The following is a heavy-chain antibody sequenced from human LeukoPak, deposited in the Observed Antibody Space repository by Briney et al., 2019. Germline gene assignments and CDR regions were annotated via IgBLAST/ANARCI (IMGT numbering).Heavy chain of an antibody. J-gene: IGHJ6*03. Sequence: ASVKVSCKASGGTFSSYAISWVRQAPGQGLEWMGGIIPIFGTANYAQKFQGRVTITADESTSTAYMELSSLRSEDTAVYYCARTRVGRAYYYYTDVWGKGTTVTVSS. D-gene: IGHD2-15*01. CDR1: GGTFSSYA. CDR2: IIPIFGTA. CDR3: ARTRVGRAYYYYTDV. V-gene: IGHV1-69*13.